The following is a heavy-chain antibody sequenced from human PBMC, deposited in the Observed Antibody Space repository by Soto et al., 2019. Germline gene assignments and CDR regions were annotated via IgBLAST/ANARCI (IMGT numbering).Heavy chain of an antibody. J-gene: IGHJ4*02. Sequence: AAVKVSCKASGYTFTSYGISWLRQAPGQGLEWMGWISAYNGNTNYAQKLQGRVTMTTDTSTSTAYMELRSLRSDDTAVYYCARESTGTTSSRTYYFDYWGQGTLVTVSS. V-gene: IGHV1-18*01. D-gene: IGHD1-7*01. CDR3: ARESTGTTSSRTYYFDY. CDR2: ISAYNGNT. CDR1: GYTFTSYG.